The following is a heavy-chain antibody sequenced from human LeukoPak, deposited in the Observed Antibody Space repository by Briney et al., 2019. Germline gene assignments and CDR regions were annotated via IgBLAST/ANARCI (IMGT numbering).Heavy chain of an antibody. CDR1: GGSISSYY. Sequence: SQTLSLTCTVSGGSISSYYWSWIRQPAGKGLEWIGRIYTSGSTNYNPSLKSRVTISVDTSKNQFSLKLSSVTAADTAVYYCARSRGYSSGWYEGDHFYYYYMDVWGKGTTVTVSS. D-gene: IGHD6-19*01. V-gene: IGHV4-4*07. CDR2: IYTSGST. J-gene: IGHJ6*03. CDR3: ARSRGYSSGWYEGDHFYYYYMDV.